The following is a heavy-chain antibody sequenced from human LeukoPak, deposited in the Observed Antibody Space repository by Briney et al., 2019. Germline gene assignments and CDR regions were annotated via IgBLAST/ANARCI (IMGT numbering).Heavy chain of an antibody. D-gene: IGHD1-26*01. Sequence: SETLSLTCTVSGYSISSGYYWGWIRQPPGKGLEWIGSIYHSGSTYYNPSLKSRVTISVDTSKNQFSLKLSSVTAANTAVYYCASLRERSYYARGFDYWGQGTLVTVSS. CDR2: IYHSGST. J-gene: IGHJ4*02. CDR3: ASLRERSYYARGFDY. CDR1: GYSISSGYY. V-gene: IGHV4-38-2*02.